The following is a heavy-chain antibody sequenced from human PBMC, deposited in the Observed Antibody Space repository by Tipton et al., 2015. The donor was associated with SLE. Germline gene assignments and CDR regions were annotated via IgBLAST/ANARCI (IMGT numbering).Heavy chain of an antibody. CDR1: GGSISSGSYY. J-gene: IGHJ6*02. Sequence: TLSLTCTVSGGSISSGSYYWSWIRQPAGKGLEWIGYIYTSGSTNYIPSLKSRVTISVDTSKNQFSLKLSSVTAADTAVYYCARDVTVAYFGMDVWGQGTTVTVSS. V-gene: IGHV4-61*09. CDR3: ARDVTVAYFGMDV. CDR2: IYTSGST. D-gene: IGHD2-15*01.